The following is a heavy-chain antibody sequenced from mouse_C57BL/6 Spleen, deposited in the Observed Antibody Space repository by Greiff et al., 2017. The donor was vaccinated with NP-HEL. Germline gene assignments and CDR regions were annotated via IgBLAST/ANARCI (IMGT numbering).Heavy chain of an antibody. J-gene: IGHJ1*03. CDR2: IRNKANGYTT. CDR1: GFTFTDYY. V-gene: IGHV7-3*01. CDR3: ARYRGEEDWYFDV. Sequence: EVMLVESGGGLVQPGGSLSLSCAASGFTFTDYYMSWVRQPPGKALEWLGFIRNKANGYTTEYSASVKGRFTISRDNSQSILYLQMNALRAEDSATYYCARYRGEEDWYFDVWGTGTTVTVSS.